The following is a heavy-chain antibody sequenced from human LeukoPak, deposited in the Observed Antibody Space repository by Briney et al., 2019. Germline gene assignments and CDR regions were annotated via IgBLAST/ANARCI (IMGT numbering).Heavy chain of an antibody. Sequence: ASVKVSCKASGGTFSSYAISWVRQAPGQGLKWMGGIIPIFGTANYAQKFQGRVTITADESTSTAYMELSSLRSEDTAVYYCASLGYCSSTSCFDYWGQGTLVTVSS. CDR1: GGTFSSYA. J-gene: IGHJ4*02. V-gene: IGHV1-69*13. CDR2: IIPIFGTA. CDR3: ASLGYCSSTSCFDY. D-gene: IGHD2-2*01.